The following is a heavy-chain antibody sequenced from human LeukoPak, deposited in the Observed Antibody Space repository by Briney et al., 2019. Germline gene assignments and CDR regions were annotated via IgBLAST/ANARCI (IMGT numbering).Heavy chain of an antibody. J-gene: IGHJ4*02. Sequence: SVKVSCKASGGTFSSYAISWVRQAPGQGLEWMGGIIPIFGTANYAQKFQGRVTITADESTSTAYMELSSLRSEDTAVYYCARDRIYYDSSGYYYAGSLYFDYWGQGTLVTVSS. V-gene: IGHV1-69*13. CDR2: IIPIFGTA. CDR1: GGTFSSYA. D-gene: IGHD3-22*01. CDR3: ARDRIYYDSSGYYYAGSLYFDY.